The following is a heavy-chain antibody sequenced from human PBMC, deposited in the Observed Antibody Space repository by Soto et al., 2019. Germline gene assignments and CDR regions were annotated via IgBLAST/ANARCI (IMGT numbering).Heavy chain of an antibody. CDR3: AKDRKYQLLYGFDP. Sequence: GGSLRLSCAASGFTFSNYGMHWVRQAPGKGLEWVAVIWYDGSNKYYGDSVKGRFTISRDYSKNTLFLQMNSLRAEDTALYYCAKDRKYQLLYGFDPWGQGSLVTVSS. V-gene: IGHV3-33*06. D-gene: IGHD2-2*02. J-gene: IGHJ5*02. CDR2: IWYDGSNK. CDR1: GFTFSNYG.